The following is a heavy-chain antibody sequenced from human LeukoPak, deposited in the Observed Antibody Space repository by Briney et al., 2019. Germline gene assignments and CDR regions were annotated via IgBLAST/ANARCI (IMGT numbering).Heavy chain of an antibody. J-gene: IGHJ4*02. CDR2: LIGSGAGT. CDR1: GFAFSCYD. D-gene: IGHD3-10*01. V-gene: IGHV3-23*01. Sequence: PGGSLRLSCAASGFAFSCYDMSWVRQAPGKGLEYVSALIGSGAGTNYADSVKGRFTIPRDNSKNTLYLQMNSLRAEDTALYYCAKRGSNYYYDYWGQGTLVTVSS. CDR3: AKRGSNYYYDY.